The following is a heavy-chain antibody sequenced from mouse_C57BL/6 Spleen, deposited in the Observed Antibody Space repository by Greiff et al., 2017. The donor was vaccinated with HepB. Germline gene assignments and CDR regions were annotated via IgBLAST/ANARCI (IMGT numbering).Heavy chain of an antibody. CDR2: INPDSSTI. CDR1: GIDFSRYW. CDR3: ARAYYDYDGDWYFDV. Sequence: EVQLVESGGGLVQPGGSLKLSCAASGIDFSRYWMSWVRRAPGKGLEWIGEINPDSSTINYAPSLKDKFIISRDNAKNTLYLQMSKVRSEDTALYYCARAYYDYDGDWYFDVWGTGTTVTVSS. D-gene: IGHD2-4*01. J-gene: IGHJ1*03. V-gene: IGHV4-1*01.